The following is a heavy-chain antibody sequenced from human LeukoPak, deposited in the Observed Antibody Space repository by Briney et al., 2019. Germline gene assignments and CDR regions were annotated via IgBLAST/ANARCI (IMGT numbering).Heavy chain of an antibody. CDR3: ARGRIAAAGTDLNWFDP. V-gene: IGHV1-46*01. J-gene: IGHJ5*02. CDR1: GYTFTSYY. CDR2: INPSGGST. Sequence: GASVKVSCKASGYTFTSYYMHWVRQAPGQGLEWMGIINPSGGSTSYAQKFQRRVTMTRDTSTSTVYMELSSLRSEDTAVYYCARGRIAAAGTDLNWFDPWGRGTLVTVSS. D-gene: IGHD6-13*01.